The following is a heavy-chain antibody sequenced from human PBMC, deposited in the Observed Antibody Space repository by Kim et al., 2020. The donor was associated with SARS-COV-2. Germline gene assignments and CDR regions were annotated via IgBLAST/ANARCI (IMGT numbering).Heavy chain of an antibody. V-gene: IGHV1-69*13. J-gene: IGHJ3*02. Sequence: SVKVSCKASGGTFSSYAINWVRQAPGQGLEWMGGIIPIFGTANYAQKFQGRVTITADESTSTAYMELSSLRSEDTAVYYCARNTYYYDSSGYSVYDPFDIWGQGTMVTVSS. D-gene: IGHD3-22*01. CDR2: IIPIFGTA. CDR1: GGTFSSYA. CDR3: ARNTYYYDSSGYSVYDPFDI.